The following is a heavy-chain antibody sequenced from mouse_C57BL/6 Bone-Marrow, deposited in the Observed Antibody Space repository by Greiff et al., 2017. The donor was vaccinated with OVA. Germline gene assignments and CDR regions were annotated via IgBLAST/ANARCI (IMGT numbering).Heavy chain of an antibody. CDR1: GFSFNTYA. CDR2: IRSKSNNYAT. J-gene: IGHJ4*01. CDR3: VRQGWLLRSYAMDY. V-gene: IGHV10-1*01. D-gene: IGHD2-3*01. Sequence: EVQLVESGGGLVQPKGSLKLSCAASGFSFNTYAMNWVRQAPGKGLEWVARIRSKSNNYATYYADSVKDRFTISRDDSESMLYLQMNNLKTEDTAMYYCVRQGWLLRSYAMDYWGQGTSVTVSS.